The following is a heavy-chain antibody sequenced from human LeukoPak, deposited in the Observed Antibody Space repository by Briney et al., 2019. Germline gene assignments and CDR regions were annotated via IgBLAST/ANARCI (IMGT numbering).Heavy chain of an antibody. J-gene: IGHJ3*02. CDR1: GGSISSYY. D-gene: IGHD3-3*01. CDR2: IYYSGST. Sequence: PSETLSLTCTVSGGSISSYYWSWIRQPPGKGLEWIGYIYYSGSTNYNPSLKSRVTISVDRSKNQFSLKLSSVTAADTAVYYCARVEASDAFDIWGQGTMVTVSS. V-gene: IGHV4-59*12. CDR3: ARVEASDAFDI.